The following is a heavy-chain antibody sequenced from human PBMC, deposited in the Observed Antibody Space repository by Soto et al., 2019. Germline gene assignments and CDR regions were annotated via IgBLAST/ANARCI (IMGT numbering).Heavy chain of an antibody. J-gene: IGHJ4*02. CDR3: ARGRLRWFAYFDY. CDR2: INPSGGST. D-gene: IGHD4-17*01. V-gene: IGHV1-46*01. Sequence: RASVKVSCKASGYAFTSYYIHWVRQAPGQGLEWMGIINPSGGSTSCAQKFQGRVTMTRDTSTSTVYMELSSLRSEDTAVYYCARGRLRWFAYFDYWGQGTLVTVSS. CDR1: GYAFTSYY.